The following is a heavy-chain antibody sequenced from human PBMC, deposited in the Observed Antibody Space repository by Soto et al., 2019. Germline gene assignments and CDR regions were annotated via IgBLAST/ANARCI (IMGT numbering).Heavy chain of an antibody. CDR1: GLSVSDAW. V-gene: IGHV3-15*01. J-gene: IGHJ4*02. D-gene: IGHD2-15*01. CDR2: IKRRSEGGTT. CDR3: TADPTSGGPRGAF. Sequence: PGGSLRLSCAASGLSVSDAWMTWVRQAPGKGLEWVGHIKRRSEGGTTEYAAPVKGRFIISREDSRNTLYLQMDSLKSDDSGVYYGTADPTSGGPRGAFWGQGTLCTVGS.